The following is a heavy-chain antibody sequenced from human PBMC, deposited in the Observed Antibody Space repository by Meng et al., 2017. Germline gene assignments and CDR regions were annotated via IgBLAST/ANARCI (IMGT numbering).Heavy chain of an antibody. J-gene: IGHJ4*02. CDR1: GYTFTGYY. D-gene: IGHD2-2*01. CDR3: ARDWDIVVVPAAMPDY. V-gene: IGHV1-2*02. CDR2: INPNSGGT. Sequence: ASVKVSCKASGYTFTGYYMHWVRQAPGQGLEWMGWINPNSGGTNYAQKFQGRVTMTRDTSISTAYMELGRLRSDDTAVYYCARDWDIVVVPAAMPDYWGQGTLVTVSS.